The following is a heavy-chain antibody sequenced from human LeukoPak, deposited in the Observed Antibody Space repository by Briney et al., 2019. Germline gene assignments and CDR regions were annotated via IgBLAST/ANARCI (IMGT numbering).Heavy chain of an antibody. J-gene: IGHJ4*02. CDR1: GGSISSSNW. Sequence: SGTLSLTCAVSGGSISSSNWWSWVRQPPGKGLEWIGEIYHSGSTNYNPSLKSRVTISVDKSKNQFSLKLSSVTAADTAVYYCARVSSGWYKDFDYWGQGTLVTVSS. D-gene: IGHD6-19*01. CDR2: IYHSGST. CDR3: ARVSSGWYKDFDY. V-gene: IGHV4-4*02.